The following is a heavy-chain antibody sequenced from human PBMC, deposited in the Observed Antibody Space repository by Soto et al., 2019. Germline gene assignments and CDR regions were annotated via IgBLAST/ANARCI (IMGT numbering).Heavy chain of an antibody. CDR2: TYYRSKWYN. Sequence: PSQTLSLTCAISGDSVSSNSAAWNWIRQSPSRGLEWLGRTYYRSKWYNDYAVSVKSRITINPDTSKNQFSLQLNSVTPEDTAVYYCARARLFSGYSYGYSSNWFDTWGQGTLVTVSS. D-gene: IGHD5-18*01. CDR1: GDSVSSNSAA. CDR3: ARARLFSGYSYGYSSNWFDT. J-gene: IGHJ5*02. V-gene: IGHV6-1*01.